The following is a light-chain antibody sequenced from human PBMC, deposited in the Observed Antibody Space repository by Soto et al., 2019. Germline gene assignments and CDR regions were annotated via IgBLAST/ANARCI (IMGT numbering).Light chain of an antibody. V-gene: IGKV3-20*01. CDR2: GVS. CDR3: QQYSSSPRT. Sequence: EIVLTPSPGTLSLSPGERATLSCRASQSVSSGYLAWYQQKPGQAPRLLIYGVSSRATGIPDRFSGSGSGTDFTLTISRLEPEDLGVYYCQQYSSSPRTFGQGTKVDIK. J-gene: IGKJ1*01. CDR1: QSVSSGY.